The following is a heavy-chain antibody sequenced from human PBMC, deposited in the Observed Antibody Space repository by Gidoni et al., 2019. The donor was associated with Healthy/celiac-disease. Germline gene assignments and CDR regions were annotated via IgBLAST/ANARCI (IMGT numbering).Heavy chain of an antibody. CDR3: ATLAAADRNNWFDP. CDR1: GGTFSSYA. D-gene: IGHD6-13*01. CDR2: IIPIFGIA. Sequence: QVQLVQPGAEVKKPGSSVKVSCKASGGTFSSYAISWVRQAPGQGLEWMGRIIPIFGIANYAQKFQGRVTITADKSTSTAYMELSSLRSEDTAVYYCATLAAADRNNWFDPWGQGTLVTVSS. V-gene: IGHV1-69*04. J-gene: IGHJ5*02.